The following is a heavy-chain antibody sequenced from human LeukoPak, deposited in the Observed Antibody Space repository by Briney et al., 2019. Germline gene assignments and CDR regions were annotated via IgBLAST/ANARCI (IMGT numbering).Heavy chain of an antibody. CDR1: GGTFSSYA. Sequence: KISCKASGGTFSSYAISWVRQAPGQGLEWMGGIIPIFGTANYAQKFQGRVTITADESTSTAYMELSSLRSEDTAVYYCARVHCSSTSCYNAYYYGMDVWGQGTTVTVSS. CDR3: ARVHCSSTSCYNAYYYGMDV. J-gene: IGHJ6*02. V-gene: IGHV1-69*01. D-gene: IGHD2-2*02. CDR2: IIPIFGTA.